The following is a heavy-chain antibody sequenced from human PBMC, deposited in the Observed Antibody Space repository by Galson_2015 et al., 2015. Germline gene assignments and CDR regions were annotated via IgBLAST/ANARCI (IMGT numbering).Heavy chain of an antibody. CDR2: ISYDVSNK. CDR3: ARDAGGGYCSGGSCYPDY. CDR1: GFTFSSYG. D-gene: IGHD2-15*01. Sequence: SLRLSCAASGFTFSSYGMHWVRQAPGKGLEWVAVISYDVSNKYCADSVKGRFTISRDNSKNTLYLQMNSLRAEDTAVYYCARDAGGGYCSGGSCYPDYWGQGILVTVSS. V-gene: IGHV3-30*03. J-gene: IGHJ4*02.